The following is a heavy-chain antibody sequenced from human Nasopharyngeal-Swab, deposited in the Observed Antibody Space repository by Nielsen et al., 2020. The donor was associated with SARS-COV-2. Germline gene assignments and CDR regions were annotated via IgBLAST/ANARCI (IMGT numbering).Heavy chain of an antibody. CDR3: ARSSRGAFDY. D-gene: IGHD6-19*01. Sequence: SETLSLTCAVSGGSISSSYWWSWVRQPPGKGLEWMGEISHNGNANYHPSLKSRVTISLDESRNQFSLNLNSVTAADTAVYYCARSSRGAFDYWGQGTLVTVSS. CDR1: GGSISSSYW. CDR2: ISHNGNA. J-gene: IGHJ4*02. V-gene: IGHV4-4*02.